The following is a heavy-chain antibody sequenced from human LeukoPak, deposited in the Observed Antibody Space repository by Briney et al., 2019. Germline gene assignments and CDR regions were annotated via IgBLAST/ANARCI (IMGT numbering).Heavy chain of an antibody. CDR2: ISFDGSNT. V-gene: IGHV3-30*04. D-gene: IGHD3-10*01. J-gene: IGHJ4*02. Sequence: PGGSLRLSCAASGFTFSSYPIQWVRQAPGKGLECVALISFDGSNTYYADSVKGRFTISRDNSKNTLYLQMNSLRAEDTAVYYCARYISPGGGLDYWGQGTLVTVSS. CDR1: GFTFSSYP. CDR3: ARYISPGGGLDY.